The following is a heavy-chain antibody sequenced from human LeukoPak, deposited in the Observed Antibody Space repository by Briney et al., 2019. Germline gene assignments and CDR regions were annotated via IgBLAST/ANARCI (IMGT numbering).Heavy chain of an antibody. CDR2: MNPDSGNT. Sequence: AASVKLSCKASGHTFTSYDINWVRQATGQGLEWMGWMNPDSGNTGYAQKFQGRVTMTRNPSISTAYMQLSSLTSEDTAVYYCARRIAAAGVGIVYWGQGTLVTVSS. D-gene: IGHD6-13*01. J-gene: IGHJ4*02. CDR3: ARRIAAAGVGIVY. V-gene: IGHV1-8*01. CDR1: GHTFTSYD.